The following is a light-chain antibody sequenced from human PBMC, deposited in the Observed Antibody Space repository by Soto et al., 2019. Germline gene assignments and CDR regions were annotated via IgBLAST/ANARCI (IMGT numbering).Light chain of an antibody. CDR3: QQYNNWPLT. Sequence: EIVMTQSPATLSVSPGERATLSCRASQSVRSNLGWYQQKPGQAPRLLIYGASTRATGITDRFIGSRSGTEFTLTISSLQSEDFGVYYCQQYNNWPLTFGPGTKVDIK. V-gene: IGKV3-15*01. CDR1: QSVRSN. J-gene: IGKJ3*01. CDR2: GAS.